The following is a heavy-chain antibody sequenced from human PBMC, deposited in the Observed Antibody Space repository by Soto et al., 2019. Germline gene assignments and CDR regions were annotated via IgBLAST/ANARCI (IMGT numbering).Heavy chain of an antibody. V-gene: IGHV3-30*03. CDR1: GFTFSSYG. CDR3: AGNTGSIAVAAYGMDV. CDR2: ISYDGSNK. D-gene: IGHD6-19*01. J-gene: IGHJ6*02. Sequence: GGSLRLSCAASGFTFSSYGMHWVRQAPGKGLEWVAVISYDGSNKYYADSVKGRFTISRDNSKNTLYLQMNSLRAEDTAVYYCAGNTGSIAVAAYGMDVWGQGTSVTVSS.